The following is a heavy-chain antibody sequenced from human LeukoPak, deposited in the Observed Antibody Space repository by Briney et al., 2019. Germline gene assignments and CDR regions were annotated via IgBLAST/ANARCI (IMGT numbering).Heavy chain of an antibody. D-gene: IGHD6-13*01. V-gene: IGHV1-24*01. J-gene: IGHJ2*01. CDR1: GYTLTELS. Sequence: ASVKVSCKVSGYTLTELSMHWVRQAPGEGLEWIGGFDPEDGETIYAQKFQGRVTMTEDTSTDTAYMELSSLRSEDTAVYYCVLVPLGNWYFDLWGRGTLVTVSS. CDR3: VLVPLGNWYFDL. CDR2: FDPEDGET.